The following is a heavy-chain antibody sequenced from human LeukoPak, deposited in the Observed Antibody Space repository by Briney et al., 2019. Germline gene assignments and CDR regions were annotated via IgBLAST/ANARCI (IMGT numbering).Heavy chain of an antibody. CDR1: GFTFSNYA. CDR3: AKGSLPISASTKNFDY. J-gene: IGHJ4*02. V-gene: IGHV3-23*01. CDR2: ITDDGAHT. D-gene: IGHD3-3*02. Sequence: GGSLRLSCATSGFTFSNYAMAWVRQTPGKGLHWVTLITDDGAHTYFADSVEGRFTISRDNSNNTLYLQMNSLRDEDTAVYYCAKGSLPISASTKNFDYWGQGTLVTVSS.